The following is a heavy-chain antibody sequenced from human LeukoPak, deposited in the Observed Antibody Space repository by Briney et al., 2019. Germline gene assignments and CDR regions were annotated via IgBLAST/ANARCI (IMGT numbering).Heavy chain of an antibody. V-gene: IGHV3-21*04. D-gene: IGHD2-15*01. CDR1: GFTFSSYS. Sequence: GGSLRLSCAASGFTFSSYSMNWVRQAPGKGLEWVSSISSSSSYIYYADSVKGRFTISRDNAKNSLYLQMNSLRAEDTAVYYCARVRGDIVVVVAATQSEWFDPWGQGTLVTVS. CDR3: ARVRGDIVVVVAATQSEWFDP. CDR2: ISSSSSYI. J-gene: IGHJ5*02.